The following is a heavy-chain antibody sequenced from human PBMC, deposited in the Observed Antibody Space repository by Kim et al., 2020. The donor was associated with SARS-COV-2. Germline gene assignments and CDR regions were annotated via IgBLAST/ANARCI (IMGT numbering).Heavy chain of an antibody. CDR1: GFTFSSYG. J-gene: IGHJ6*02. CDR3: AREPLGRGIAAAVGYMDV. CDR2: IWYDGSNK. V-gene: IGHV3-33*01. D-gene: IGHD6-13*01. Sequence: GGSLRLSCAASGFTFSSYGMHWVRQAPGKGLEWVAVIWYDGSNKYYADSVKGRFTISRDNSKNTLYLQMNSLRAEDTAVYYCAREPLGRGIAAAVGYMDVWGQGTTVTVSS.